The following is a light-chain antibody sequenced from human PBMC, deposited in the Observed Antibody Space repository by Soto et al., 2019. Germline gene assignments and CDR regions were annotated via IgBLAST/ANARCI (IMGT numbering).Light chain of an antibody. CDR1: QSVNKNY. J-gene: IGKJ4*01. V-gene: IGKV3-20*01. Sequence: EIVLTQSPGTLSLSPGAVATLSLRASQSVNKNYLAWYQQKPVQAQRLLLSGASNRATGIPERFSGRGSGTDFLLTNDSPEPESGAEYVDEEYGSCRPTFGGETVV. CDR3: EEYGSCRPT. CDR2: GAS.